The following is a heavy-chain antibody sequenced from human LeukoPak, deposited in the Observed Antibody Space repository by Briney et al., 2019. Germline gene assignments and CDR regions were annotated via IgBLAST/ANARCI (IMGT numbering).Heavy chain of an antibody. CDR2: IIPIFGTA. CDR3: ARGLQLERNNWFDP. CDR1: GYTFISYG. D-gene: IGHD1-1*01. V-gene: IGHV1-69*13. J-gene: IGHJ5*02. Sequence: SVKVSCKASGYTFISYGISWVRQAPGQGLEWMGGIIPIFGTANYAQKFQGRVTITADESTSTAYMELSSLRSEDTAVYYCARGLQLERNNWFDPWGQGTLVTVSS.